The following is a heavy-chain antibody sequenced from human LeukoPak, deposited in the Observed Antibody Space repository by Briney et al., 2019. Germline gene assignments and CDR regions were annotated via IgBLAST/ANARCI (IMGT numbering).Heavy chain of an antibody. CDR2: ISSSSSTI. J-gene: IGHJ6*02. CDR3: ARDRVTSSGYHYYYYYGMDV. CDR1: GFTFSSYS. D-gene: IGHD3-22*01. Sequence: GGSLRLSCAASGFTFSSYSMNWVRQAPGKGLEWVSYISSSSSTIYYADSVKGRFTISRDNAKNSLYLQMNSLRAEDTAVYYCARDRVTSSGYHYYYYYGMDVWGQGTRSPSP. V-gene: IGHV3-48*01.